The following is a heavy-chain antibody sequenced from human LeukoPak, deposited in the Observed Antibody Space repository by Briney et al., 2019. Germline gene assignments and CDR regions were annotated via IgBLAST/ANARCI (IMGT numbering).Heavy chain of an antibody. V-gene: IGHV3-7*04. Sequence: PGGSLRLSCAASGFTFSSSWMTWVRQDPGKGLEWVAVIRPDGSEAAYVDSVIGRFTISRDNARNSLFLQMISLRVEDTAVYYCTRDRAYKTFDYWGQGALVTVSS. CDR2: IRPDGSEA. J-gene: IGHJ4*02. CDR1: GFTFSSSW. CDR3: TRDRAYKTFDY. D-gene: IGHD3-16*01.